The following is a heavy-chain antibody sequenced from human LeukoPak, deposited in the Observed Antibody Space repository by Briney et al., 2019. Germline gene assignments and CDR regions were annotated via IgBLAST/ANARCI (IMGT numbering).Heavy chain of an antibody. CDR3: ARDRAYYDFWSGYYGPYFDY. D-gene: IGHD3-3*01. CDR1: GFTFSSYW. CDR2: IKQDGSEK. J-gene: IGHJ4*02. Sequence: GGSLRLSCAASGFTFSSYWMSWVRQAPGKGLEWVANIKQDGSEKYYVDSVKGRFTISRVNAKNSLYLQMNSLRAEDTAVYYCARDRAYYDFWSGYYGPYFDYWGQGTLVTVSS. V-gene: IGHV3-7*01.